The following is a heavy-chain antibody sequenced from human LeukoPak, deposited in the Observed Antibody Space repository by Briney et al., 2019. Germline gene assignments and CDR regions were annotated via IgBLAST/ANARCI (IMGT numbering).Heavy chain of an antibody. J-gene: IGHJ3*02. CDR2: VSYSGST. CDR1: GGSISSYF. Sequence: SETLSLACTVSGGSISSYFWSWIRQPPGKGLEWIGYVSYSGSTNYNPSLRSRVTISVDMSKNQFSLKLSSVTAADTAMYYCARDMTPNDAFDIWGQGTMVTVSS. V-gene: IGHV4-59*01. CDR3: ARDMTPNDAFDI.